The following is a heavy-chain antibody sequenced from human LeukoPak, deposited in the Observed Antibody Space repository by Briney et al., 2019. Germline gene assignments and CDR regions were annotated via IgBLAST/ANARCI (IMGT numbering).Heavy chain of an antibody. V-gene: IGHV3-7*01. CDR3: ARYTYKHDC. CDR2: VKEDGSQK. D-gene: IGHD5-24*01. CDR1: GFTFSHYW. J-gene: IGHJ4*02. Sequence: PGGSLRLSCAASGFTFSHYWMTWVRQALGQGLEWVANVKEDGSQKTYVDSVKGRFTISRDNAKNSLFLQMNNVRADDTAVYYCARYTYKHDCWGQGTLVTVSS.